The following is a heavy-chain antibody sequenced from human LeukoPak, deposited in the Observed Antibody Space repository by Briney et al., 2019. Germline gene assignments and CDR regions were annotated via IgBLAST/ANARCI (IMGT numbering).Heavy chain of an antibody. D-gene: IGHD6-19*01. CDR1: GFTFSSYG. CDR2: ISYDGSNK. J-gene: IGHJ4*02. Sequence: GGSLRLSCAASGFTFSSYGMHWVRQAPGKGLEWVAVISYDGSNKYYADSVKGRFTISRDNSKNTLYLQMNSLRAEDTAVYYCVGSSGWYRPTFDYWGQGTLVTVSS. CDR3: VGSSGWYRPTFDY. V-gene: IGHV3-30*03.